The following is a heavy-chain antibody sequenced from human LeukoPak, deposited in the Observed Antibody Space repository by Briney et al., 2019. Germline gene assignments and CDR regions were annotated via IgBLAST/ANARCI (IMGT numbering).Heavy chain of an antibody. D-gene: IGHD5-18*01. V-gene: IGHV5-51*01. J-gene: IGHJ3*02. CDR2: IYPGDSDT. Sequence: GESLKISCKGSGYSFTSYWIGWVRQMPGKGLEWMGIIYPGDSDTRYSPSFQSQVTISADKSLSTASLQWSSLKPSDTAMYYCARGDGYSYGRIIYAFDIWGQGTMVTVSS. CDR1: GYSFTSYW. CDR3: ARGDGYSYGRIIYAFDI.